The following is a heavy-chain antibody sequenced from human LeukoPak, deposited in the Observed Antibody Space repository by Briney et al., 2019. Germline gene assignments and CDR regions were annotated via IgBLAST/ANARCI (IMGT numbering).Heavy chain of an antibody. CDR1: GFTFSSCG. V-gene: IGHV3-33*01. CDR2: IWFDGTIK. J-gene: IGHJ6*02. Sequence: GRSLRLSCAASGFTFSSCGMHWVRQAPGKGLEWVAVIWFDGTIKYYGDSVKGRFTISRDNSKNTLSLQIDSLRAEDTAVYYCARAAHGGRPYHYTLDVWGQGTTVTVSS. D-gene: IGHD4-23*01. CDR3: ARAAHGGRPYHYTLDV.